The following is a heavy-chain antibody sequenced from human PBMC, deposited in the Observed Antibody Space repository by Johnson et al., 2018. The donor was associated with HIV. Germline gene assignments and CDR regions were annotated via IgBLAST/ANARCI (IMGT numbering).Heavy chain of an antibody. CDR1: GFTVSSYG. CDR2: ISWNSASI. Sequence: QVQLVESGGGVVQPGGSLRLSCAASGFTVSSYGMHWVRQAPGKGLEWVSGISWNSASIGYADSVKGRFTISRDNSKNTLYLQMTSLRQDDTAVDSCYCTDHCGAGRGSKGTFDAWGQGTMVTVSS. D-gene: IGHD3-10*01. CDR3: YCTDHCGAGRGSKGTFDA. V-gene: IGHV3-NL1*01. J-gene: IGHJ3*01.